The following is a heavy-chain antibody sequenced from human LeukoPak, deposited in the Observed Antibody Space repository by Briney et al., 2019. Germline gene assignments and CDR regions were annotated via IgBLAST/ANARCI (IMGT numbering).Heavy chain of an antibody. J-gene: IGHJ4*02. V-gene: IGHV4-34*01. D-gene: IGHD3-16*01. CDR3: ARGDESHVSRPFDY. Sequence: SETLSLTCAVYGGSFSGYYWSWIRQPPGKGLEWIGEINHSGSTNYNPSLKSRVTISVDTSKNQFSLKLSSVTAADTAVYYCARGDESHVSRPFDYWGQGTLVTVSS. CDR1: GGSFSGYY. CDR2: INHSGST.